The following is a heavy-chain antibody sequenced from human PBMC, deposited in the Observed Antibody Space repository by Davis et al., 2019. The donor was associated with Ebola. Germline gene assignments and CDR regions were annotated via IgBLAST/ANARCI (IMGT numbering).Heavy chain of an antibody. CDR2: ISGDGGST. D-gene: IGHD6-13*01. J-gene: IGHJ4*02. V-gene: IGHV3-43*02. CDR1: GFTFDDYA. CDR3: AKGALTRYSSSPDYYFDY. Sequence: PGGSLRLSCAASGFTFDDYAMHWVRQAPGKGLEWVSLISGDGGSTYYADSVKGRSTISRDNSKNSLYLQMNSLRTEDTALYYCAKGALTRYSSSPDYYFDYWGQGTLVTVSS.